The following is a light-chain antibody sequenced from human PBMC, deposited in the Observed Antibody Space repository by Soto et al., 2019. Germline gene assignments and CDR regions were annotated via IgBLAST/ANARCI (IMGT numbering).Light chain of an antibody. V-gene: IGKV3-11*01. CDR2: AAS. J-gene: IGKJ5*01. CDR3: QQRSNWPLIT. Sequence: EIVLTQSPATLSLSPGERATLSCRASQCVSSYLAWYQQKPGQAPRLLIYAASNRATGIPARFSGSGSGTDFTLTISSLEPEDFAVYYCQQRSNWPLITFGQGTRLEIK. CDR1: QCVSSY.